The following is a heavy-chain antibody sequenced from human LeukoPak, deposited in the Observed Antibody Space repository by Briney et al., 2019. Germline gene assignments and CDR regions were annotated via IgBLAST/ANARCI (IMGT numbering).Heavy chain of an antibody. CDR1: GGSISSSSYY. V-gene: IGHV4-39*01. CDR3: ARSPNYYGSGSYLP. J-gene: IGHJ5*02. D-gene: IGHD3-10*01. Sequence: SETLSLTCTVSGGSISSSSYYWGWIRQPPGKGLEWFGSIYYSGSTYYNPSLKSRVTISVDTSKNQFSLKLSSVTAADTAVYYCARSPNYYGSGSYLPWGQGTLVTVSS. CDR2: IYYSGST.